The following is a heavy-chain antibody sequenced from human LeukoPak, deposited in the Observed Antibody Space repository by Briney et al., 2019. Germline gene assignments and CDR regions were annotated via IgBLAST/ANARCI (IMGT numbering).Heavy chain of an antibody. Sequence: GGSLRLSCAASGFTFSSYSMNWVRQAPGKGLEWVSSISSSSSYIYYADSVKGRFTISRDNAKNSLYLQMNSLRAEGTAVYYCARDGTPPIYCSGGSCYGNFDYWGQGTLVTVSS. J-gene: IGHJ4*02. V-gene: IGHV3-21*01. D-gene: IGHD2-15*01. CDR3: ARDGTPPIYCSGGSCYGNFDY. CDR2: ISSSSSYI. CDR1: GFTFSSYS.